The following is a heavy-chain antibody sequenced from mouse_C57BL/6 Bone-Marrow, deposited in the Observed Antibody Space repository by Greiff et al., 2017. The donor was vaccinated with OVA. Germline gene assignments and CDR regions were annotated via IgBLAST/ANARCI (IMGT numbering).Heavy chain of an antibody. J-gene: IGHJ4*01. V-gene: IGHV14-4*01. CDR1: GFNIKDDY. CDR2: IDPENGDT. Sequence: EVMLVESGAELVRPGASVKLSCTASGFNIKDDYMHWVKQRPEQGLEWIGWIDPENGDTEYASKFQGKATITADTSSNTAYLQLSSLTSEDTAVYYCTTDLLRDYWGQGTSVTVSS. CDR3: TTDLLRDY. D-gene: IGHD2-1*01.